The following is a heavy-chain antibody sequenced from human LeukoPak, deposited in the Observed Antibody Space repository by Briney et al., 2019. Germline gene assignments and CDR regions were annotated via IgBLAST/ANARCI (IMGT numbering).Heavy chain of an antibody. CDR3: AKDIQLST. D-gene: IGHD5-24*01. CDR2: IWYDGSEK. Sequence: PGGSLRLSCAASGFTFSDYGMHWVRQAPGKGLEWVSIIWYDGSEKYYADSVKGRFTISRDNSKNTLSLQMNSLRVEDTAIYYCAKDIQLSTWGLGTMVTVSS. V-gene: IGHV3-33*06. CDR1: GFTFSDYG. J-gene: IGHJ3*01.